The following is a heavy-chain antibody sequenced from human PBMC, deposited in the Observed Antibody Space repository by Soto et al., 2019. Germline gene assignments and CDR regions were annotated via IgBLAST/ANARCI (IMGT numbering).Heavy chain of an antibody. CDR1: GFTFSTYA. CDR3: AKDLGYCSSTSCHFDY. J-gene: IGHJ4*02. CDR2: VSASGVST. Sequence: GGSLRLSCAASGFTFSTYAMSWVRQAPGKGLEWVSTVSASGVSTYYADSVKGRLTISRDNSENTLILQMNGLRAEDTAVYYCAKDLGYCSSTSCHFDYWGQGALVTVAS. D-gene: IGHD2-2*01. V-gene: IGHV3-23*01.